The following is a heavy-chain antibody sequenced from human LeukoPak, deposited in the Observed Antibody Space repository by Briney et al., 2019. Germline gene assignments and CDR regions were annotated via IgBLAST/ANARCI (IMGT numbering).Heavy chain of an antibody. CDR3: ARETSGWCFNH. Sequence: GGSLRLSCVASGFRFSSYWMNWVRQAPGKGLEWVANIKQDGSEKYFVDSVKGRFTISRDNAENSVYLQMNSLRVEDTAVYYCARETSGWCFNHWGQGTLVTVSS. J-gene: IGHJ4*02. V-gene: IGHV3-7*01. CDR2: IKQDGSEK. D-gene: IGHD6-19*01. CDR1: GFRFSSYW.